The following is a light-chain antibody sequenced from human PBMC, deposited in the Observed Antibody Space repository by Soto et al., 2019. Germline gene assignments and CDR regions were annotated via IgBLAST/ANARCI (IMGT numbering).Light chain of an antibody. Sequence: DIQMTQSPSTLSASVEDRVTITCRASQGISSYLAWYQQKPGKAPKLLISKASNLDSGVPSRFSGSGSGTEFNLTISSLQPEDFATYYCQQYNSFIWTFGQGTKVDI. CDR3: QQYNSFIWT. V-gene: IGKV1-5*03. CDR2: KAS. CDR1: QGISSY. J-gene: IGKJ1*01.